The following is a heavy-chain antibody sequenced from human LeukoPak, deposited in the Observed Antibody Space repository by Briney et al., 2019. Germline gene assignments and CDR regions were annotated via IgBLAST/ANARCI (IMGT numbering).Heavy chain of an antibody. J-gene: IGHJ1*01. V-gene: IGHV4-59*08. Sequence: PSETLSLTCTVSGGSVSSYYWSWIRQPPGKGLEWIGYIHDSGYTKYNPSLKSRVGISIDTSKNQFSLKIDSVTAADTAVYYCAGHLREDASGWSQFFQHWGQGTLVAVSS. CDR2: IHDSGYT. D-gene: IGHD6-19*01. CDR3: AGHLREDASGWSQFFQH. CDR1: GGSVSSYY.